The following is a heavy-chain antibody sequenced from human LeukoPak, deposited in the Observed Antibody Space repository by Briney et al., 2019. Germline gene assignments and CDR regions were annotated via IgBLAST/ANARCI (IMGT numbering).Heavy chain of an antibody. CDR2: INAGNGNT. D-gene: IGHD5-12*01. CDR1: GYTFTSYD. CDR3: ARGRGGYYFDY. V-gene: IGHV1-3*03. J-gene: IGHJ4*02. Sequence: ASVKVSCKASGYTFTSYDINWVRQATGQGLEWVGWINAGNGNTKYSQEFQGRVTITRDTSASTAYMELSSLRSEDMAVYYCARGRGGYYFDYWGQGTLVTVSS.